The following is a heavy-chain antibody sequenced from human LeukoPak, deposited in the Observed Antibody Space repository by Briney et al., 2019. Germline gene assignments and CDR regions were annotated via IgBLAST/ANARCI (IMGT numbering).Heavy chain of an antibody. CDR3: ARDLTAIGAFDI. V-gene: IGHV3-33*01. J-gene: IGHJ3*02. CDR2: IWYDGSNK. D-gene: IGHD2-21*02. Sequence: GGSLRLSCAASGFTFSSYGMHWVRQAPGKGLEWVAVIWYDGSNKYYADSVKGRFTISGDNSKNTLYLQMNSLRAEDTAVYYCARDLTAIGAFDIWGQGTMVTVSS. CDR1: GFTFSSYG.